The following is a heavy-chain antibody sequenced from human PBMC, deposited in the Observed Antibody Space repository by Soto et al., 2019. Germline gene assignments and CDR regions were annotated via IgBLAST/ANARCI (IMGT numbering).Heavy chain of an antibody. CDR2: IYFSGIT. CDR3: AKDFGYNYGYDAFDI. CDR1: GGSISNNL. D-gene: IGHD5-18*01. V-gene: IGHV4-59*01. Sequence: SETLSLTCTVSGGSISNNLWSWIRQPPGKGLEWIGDIYFSGITNYNPSLKSRVTISVDTSKNQFSLNLSSVTAADTAVYYCAKDFGYNYGYDAFDIWGQGTMVTVSS. J-gene: IGHJ3*02.